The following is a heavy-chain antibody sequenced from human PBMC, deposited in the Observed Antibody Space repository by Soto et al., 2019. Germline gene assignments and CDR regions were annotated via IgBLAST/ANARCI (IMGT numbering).Heavy chain of an antibody. CDR3: ARHMTGYCSGGSCYGEWHFDY. V-gene: IGHV4-59*08. D-gene: IGHD2-15*01. CDR2: IYYSGST. Sequence: QVQLQESGPGLVKPSETLSLTCTVSGGSISSYYWSWIRQPPGKGLEWIGNIYYSGSTKYNPSLKSRVTISVDTSKNQFSLKLSSVTAADTAVYYCARHMTGYCSGGSCYGEWHFDYWGQGILVTVSS. J-gene: IGHJ4*02. CDR1: GGSISSYY.